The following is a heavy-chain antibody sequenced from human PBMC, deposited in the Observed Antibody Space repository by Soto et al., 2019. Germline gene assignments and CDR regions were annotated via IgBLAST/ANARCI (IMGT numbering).Heavy chain of an antibody. Sequence: SVKDSCKASGGTFSSYAISWVRQAPGQGLEWMGGIIPIFGTANYAQKFQGRVTITADESKNTLYLQMYSLRAGDTAVYYCARGSLYCSSTSCSYGMDVWGQGTTVTVSS. CDR3: ARGSLYCSSTSCSYGMDV. J-gene: IGHJ6*02. V-gene: IGHV1-69*13. CDR1: GGTFSSYA. D-gene: IGHD2-15*01. CDR2: IIPIFGTA.